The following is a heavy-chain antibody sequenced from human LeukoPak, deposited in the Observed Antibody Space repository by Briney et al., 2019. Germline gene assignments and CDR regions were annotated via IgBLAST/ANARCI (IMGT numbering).Heavy chain of an antibody. CDR2: ISGSGGST. J-gene: IGHJ4*02. D-gene: IGHD3-22*01. V-gene: IGHV3-23*01. Sequence: PGGSLRLSCAASGFTFSSYAMSWVRQAPGKGLEWVSAISGSGGSTYYADSVKGRFTISRDNSKNTLYLQMNSLRAEDTAVYYCAKVRYYYDSSGYYYWGQGTLVTASS. CDR1: GFTFSSYA. CDR3: AKVRYYYDSSGYYY.